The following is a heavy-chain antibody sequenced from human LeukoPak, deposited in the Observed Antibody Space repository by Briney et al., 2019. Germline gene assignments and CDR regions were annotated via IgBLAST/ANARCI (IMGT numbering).Heavy chain of an antibody. CDR2: ISSSGSTI. CDR3: ARPGSRLNDY. CDR1: GFIFSSYD. D-gene: IGHD1-26*01. V-gene: IGHV3-48*03. Sequence: PGGSLTLFCAASGFIFSSYDMNWVHQAPGKGLEWVSYISSSGSTIYYADSVKGRFTISRDNAENSLYLQMNSLRAEDTAVYYCARPGSRLNDYWGQGTVFTVSS. J-gene: IGHJ4*02.